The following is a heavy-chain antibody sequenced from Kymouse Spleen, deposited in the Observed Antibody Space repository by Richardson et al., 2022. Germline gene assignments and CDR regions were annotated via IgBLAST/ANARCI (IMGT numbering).Heavy chain of an antibody. Sequence: EVQLVESGGGLVQPGGSLRLSCAASGFTFSSYWMSWVRQAPGKGLEWVANIKQDGSEKYYVDSVKGRFTISRDNAKNSLYLQMNSLRAEDTAVYYCARDEVGAGVYYYYGMDVWGQGTTVTVSS. CDR3: ARDEVGAGVYYYYGMDV. D-gene: IGHD6-19*01. CDR1: GFTFSSYW. J-gene: IGHJ6*02. CDR2: IKQDGSEK. V-gene: IGHV3-7*01.